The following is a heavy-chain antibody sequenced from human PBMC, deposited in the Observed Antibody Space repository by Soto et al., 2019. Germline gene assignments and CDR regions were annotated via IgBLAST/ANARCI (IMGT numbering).Heavy chain of an antibody. CDR1: GFSFSRFA. J-gene: IGHJ4*02. Sequence: QVQLVESGGGVVQPGGSLRLSCAASGFSFSRFAIHWVRQAPGKGLEWVAVISKDGSVIYYADSVKGRVTISRDNSTSSLFLQVNSLTSEDTAVYHCARSRSGAVPDSLGFWGQGTLVTVSS. V-gene: IGHV3-30-3*01. D-gene: IGHD3-10*01. CDR2: ISKDGSVI. CDR3: ARSRSGAVPDSLGF.